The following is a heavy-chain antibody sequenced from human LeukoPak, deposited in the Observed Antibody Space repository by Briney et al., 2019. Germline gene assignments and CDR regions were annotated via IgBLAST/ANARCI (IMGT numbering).Heavy chain of an antibody. V-gene: IGHV4-39*01. D-gene: IGHD2-8*02. J-gene: IGHJ3*02. CDR2: IYYSGTT. CDR1: GASMRSSSYY. CDR3: ARILADQNAFDI. Sequence: SETLSLTCTVSGASMRSSSYYWAWVRQPPGKGLEWIGTIYYSGTTTYNLSLKSRLTISVDTSKNQVSLKVSSVTAADTAMFYCARILADQNAFDIWGQGTMVTVSS.